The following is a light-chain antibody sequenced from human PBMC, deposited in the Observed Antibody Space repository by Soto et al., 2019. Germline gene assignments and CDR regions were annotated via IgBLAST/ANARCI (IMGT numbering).Light chain of an antibody. J-gene: IGKJ1*01. Sequence: EIVMTQSPATLSVSPGERATLSCRASQSVSSNLAGYQQKPGQAPRLLIYGASTRATGIPAGFSCSGSGTEFTLTISSLQSEDFAVYYCQQYNNWPWTFGQGTKVEIK. CDR3: QQYNNWPWT. CDR2: GAS. CDR1: QSVSSN. V-gene: IGKV3-15*01.